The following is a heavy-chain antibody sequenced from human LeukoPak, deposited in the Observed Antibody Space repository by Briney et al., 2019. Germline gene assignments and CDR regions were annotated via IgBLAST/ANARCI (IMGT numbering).Heavy chain of an antibody. V-gene: IGHV3-7*03. CDR1: GFTFIKHY. D-gene: IGHD5-18*01. Sequence: GGSLRLSCSASGFTFIKHYMSWVRQAPGKGLECVAKIKPDGSEKYYMDSVEGRFTISRDNSKNALYLQMNSLRAEDTAVYYCAKEGGYNYGYLDYCGQGSLVTVSS. CDR2: IKPDGSEK. CDR3: AKEGGYNYGYLDY. J-gene: IGHJ4*02.